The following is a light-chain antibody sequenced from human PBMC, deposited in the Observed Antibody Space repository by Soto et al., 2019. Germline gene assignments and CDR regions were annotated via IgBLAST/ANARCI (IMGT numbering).Light chain of an antibody. J-gene: IGKJ1*01. Sequence: EIVMTQSPATLSVSPGERFTLSCRASQSVRSNLAWYQQKPGQAPRLLIDEASTRATGVPARFSGSGSGTEFTLTISSLQSEDFAVYYCQQHNVWPATFGQGTKVEIK. CDR2: EAS. V-gene: IGKV3-15*01. CDR3: QQHNVWPAT. CDR1: QSVRSN.